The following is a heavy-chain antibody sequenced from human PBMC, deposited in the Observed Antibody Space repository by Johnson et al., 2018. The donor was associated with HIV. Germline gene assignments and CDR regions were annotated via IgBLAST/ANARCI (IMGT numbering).Heavy chain of an antibody. D-gene: IGHD1-26*01. Sequence: VQLVESGGGVVQPGRSLRLSCAASGFTVSSNHMSWVRQAPGKGLEWVSVIYSGGSTYYADSVKGRFTISRDNSKNTLYLQMNSLRAEDTAVYYCAREGEWELLPGAFDIWGQGTMVTVSS. CDR1: GFTVSSNH. J-gene: IGHJ3*02. V-gene: IGHV3-53*01. CDR3: AREGEWELLPGAFDI. CDR2: IYSGGST.